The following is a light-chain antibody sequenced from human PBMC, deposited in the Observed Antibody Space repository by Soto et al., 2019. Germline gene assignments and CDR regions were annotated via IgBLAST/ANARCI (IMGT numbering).Light chain of an antibody. J-gene: IGKJ3*01. Sequence: DIQMTQSPSSLSASVGDRVTITCRASQSISNYLNWYQQKPGKAPKLLIYAASSLQSGVPSRFSGSGSGTDFTLTISSLQPEDFATYYCQHYYITPFTFGPGTKVDIQ. CDR3: QHYYITPFT. V-gene: IGKV1-39*01. CDR1: QSISNY. CDR2: AAS.